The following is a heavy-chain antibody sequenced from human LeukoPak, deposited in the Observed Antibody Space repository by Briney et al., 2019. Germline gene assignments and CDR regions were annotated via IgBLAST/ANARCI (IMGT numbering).Heavy chain of an antibody. D-gene: IGHD1-26*01. CDR2: ISWNSGSI. CDR1: GFTFDDYA. J-gene: IGHJ4*02. V-gene: IGHV3-9*01. Sequence: GGSLRLSCAASGFTFDDYAMHWVRQAPGKGLEWVSGISWNSGSIGYADSVKGRSTISRDNAKNSLYLQMNSLRAEDTALYYCAKDKGASGSNFDYWGQGTLVTVSS. CDR3: AKDKGASGSNFDY.